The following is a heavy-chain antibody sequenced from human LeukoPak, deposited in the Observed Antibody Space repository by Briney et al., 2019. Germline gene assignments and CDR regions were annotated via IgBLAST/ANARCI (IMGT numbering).Heavy chain of an antibody. J-gene: IGHJ5*02. D-gene: IGHD5-18*01. V-gene: IGHV3-7*01. CDR2: IKHDGSEK. CDR1: RFTFSSYW. CDR3: AKDYFGYSYGLSPNWFDP. Sequence: GGSLRLSCAASRFTFSSYWMTWVRQAPGKGLEWVANIKHDGSEKYYVDSVKGRFTISRDNAKNSLYLQMNSLRAEDTAVYYCAKDYFGYSYGLSPNWFDPWGQGTLVTVSS.